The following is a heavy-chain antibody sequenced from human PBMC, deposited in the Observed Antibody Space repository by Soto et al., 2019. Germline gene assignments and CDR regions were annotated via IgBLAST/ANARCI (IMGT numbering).Heavy chain of an antibody. J-gene: IGHJ6*02. D-gene: IGHD6-13*01. CDR2: ISWNDEQ. V-gene: IGHV2-5*01. CDR1: GFSLTSGVVG. CDR3: AHRLPGPSGYDV. Sequence: QITLKESGPTLVKPTQTLTLTCTFSGFSLTSGVVGVGWIRQPPGEALEWLALISWNDEQYYNPSLSNRLTITRDTSKNQVVLTITNMDAVDTATYFCAHRLPGPSGYDVWGQGPTVTVSS.